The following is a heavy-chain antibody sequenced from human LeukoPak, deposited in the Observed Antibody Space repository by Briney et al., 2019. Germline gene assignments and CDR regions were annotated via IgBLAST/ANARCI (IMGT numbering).Heavy chain of an antibody. V-gene: IGHV1-2*02. CDR3: ARVYGGREYYYYYYMDV. D-gene: IGHD3-16*01. J-gene: IGHJ6*03. CDR1: GYTFTGYY. CDR2: INPNGGGT. Sequence: GASVKVSRKASGYTFTGYYMHWVRQAPGQGLEWMGWINPNGGGTNYAQKFQGRVTMTRDTSISTAYMGLSRLRSDDTAVYYCARVYGGREYYYYYYMDVWGKGTTVTVSS.